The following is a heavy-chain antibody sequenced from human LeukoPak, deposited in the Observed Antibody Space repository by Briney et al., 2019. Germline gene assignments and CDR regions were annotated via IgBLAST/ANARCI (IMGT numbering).Heavy chain of an antibody. D-gene: IGHD6-6*01. V-gene: IGHV4-59*01. CDR1: GGSISSYY. CDR2: IYYSGST. Sequence: PSETLSLTCTVSGGSISSYYWSWIRQPPGKGLEWTGYIYYSGSTNYNPSLKSRVTISVDTSKNQFSLKLSSVTAADTAVYYCAREIWSSSSPLGAFDIWGQGTMVTVSS. CDR3: AREIWSSSSPLGAFDI. J-gene: IGHJ3*02.